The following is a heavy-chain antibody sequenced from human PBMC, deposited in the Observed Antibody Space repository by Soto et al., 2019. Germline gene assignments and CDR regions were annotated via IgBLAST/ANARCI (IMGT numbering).Heavy chain of an antibody. J-gene: IGHJ4*02. CDR1: GGSISNFY. CDR2: IQVGGST. V-gene: IGHV4-59*01. D-gene: IGHD4-17*01. Sequence: SETLSLTCTVSGGSISNFYWSWIRQPPGKGPEYIGYIQVGGSTNYNPSLESRVAISVDTSKNQFSLRPTSVTAADTAVYYCARGFGVTTTPPGHWGQGTLVTVSS. CDR3: ARGFGVTTTPPGH.